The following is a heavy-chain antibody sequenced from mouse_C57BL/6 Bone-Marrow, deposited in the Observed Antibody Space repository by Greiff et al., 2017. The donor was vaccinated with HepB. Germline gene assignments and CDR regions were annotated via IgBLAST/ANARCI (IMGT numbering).Heavy chain of an antibody. CDR1: GFTFSSYG. J-gene: IGHJ2*01. Sequence: EVQLVESGGDLVKPGGSLKLSCAASGFTFSSYGMSWVRQTPDKRLEWVATISSGGSYTYYPDSVKGRFTISRDNAKNTLYLQMSSLKSEDTAMYYCARHHSSGYPLDYWGQGTTLTVSS. V-gene: IGHV5-6*01. D-gene: IGHD3-2*02. CDR2: ISSGGSYT. CDR3: ARHHSSGYPLDY.